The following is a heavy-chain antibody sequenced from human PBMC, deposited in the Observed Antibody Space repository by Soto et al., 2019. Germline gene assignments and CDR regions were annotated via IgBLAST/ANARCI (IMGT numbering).Heavy chain of an antibody. CDR3: ARDSGSVIITSQNTYYFDY. Sequence: GGSLRLSCAASGFTFSSYGMHWVRQAPGKGLEWVAGIWYDGSNKYDEDSVKGRFTICRDKSKNTLYLQMNSLRAEDTAVYYCARDSGSVIITSQNTYYFDYWGQGTLVTVSS. J-gene: IGHJ4*02. CDR2: IWYDGSNK. D-gene: IGHD3-10*01. CDR1: GFTFSSYG. V-gene: IGHV3-33*01.